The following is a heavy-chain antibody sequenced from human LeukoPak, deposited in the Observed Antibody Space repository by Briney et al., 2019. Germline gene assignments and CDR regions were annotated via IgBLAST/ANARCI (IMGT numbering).Heavy chain of an antibody. Sequence: GGSLRLSCAASGFTFSRYWMSWVRQAPGKGLEWVANIKEDGGEKYYVDSVKGRFTISRGNAKNSLHLQMNSLRAEDTAVYYCARALPAAKFYFNSWGQGILVTVSS. CDR3: ARALPAAKFYFNS. CDR2: IKEDGGEK. V-gene: IGHV3-7*04. J-gene: IGHJ4*02. D-gene: IGHD2-2*01. CDR1: GFTFSRYW.